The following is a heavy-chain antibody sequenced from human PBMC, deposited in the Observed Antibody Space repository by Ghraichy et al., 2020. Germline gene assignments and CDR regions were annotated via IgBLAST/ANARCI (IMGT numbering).Heavy chain of an antibody. J-gene: IGHJ2*01. CDR3: ARAPLYQLPDWYFDL. Sequence: GSLRLSCAASGFTFSSYSMNWVRQAPGKGLEWVSSISSSSYIYYADSVKGRFTISRDNAKNSLYLQMNSLRAEDTAVYYCARAPLYQLPDWYFDLWGRGTLVTVSS. D-gene: IGHD2-2*01. CDR1: GFTFSSYS. CDR2: ISSSSYI. V-gene: IGHV3-21*01.